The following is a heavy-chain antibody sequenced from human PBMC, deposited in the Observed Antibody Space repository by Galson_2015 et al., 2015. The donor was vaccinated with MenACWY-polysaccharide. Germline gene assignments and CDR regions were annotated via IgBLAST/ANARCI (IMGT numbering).Heavy chain of an antibody. D-gene: IGHD3-22*01. CDR1: GFTFDDYA. J-gene: IGHJ4*02. Sequence: SLRLSCAASGFTFDDYAMHWVRQAPGKGLEWVSLISGDGGSTYYADSVKGRFTISRDNSKNSLYLQMNSLRTEDTALYYCAKDRNEEYQESSCFFGPGDYWGQGTLVTVSS. CDR2: ISGDGGST. CDR3: AKDRNEEYQESSCFFGPGDY. V-gene: IGHV3-43*02.